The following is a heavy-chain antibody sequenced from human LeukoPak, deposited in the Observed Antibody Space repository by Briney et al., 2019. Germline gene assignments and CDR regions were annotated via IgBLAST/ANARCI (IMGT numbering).Heavy chain of an antibody. D-gene: IGHD5-12*01. J-gene: IGHJ6*04. Sequence: GGSLRLFCAASGFTFSSHSMNWVRQAPGKGLEWVSSISSSSSYIYYADSVKGRCTISRDNAKNSLYLQMNSLRAEDRAVYYCARTKGYGGYDSTVDVWGKGTTVTVSS. CDR1: GFTFSSHS. V-gene: IGHV3-21*01. CDR2: ISSSSSYI. CDR3: ARTKGYGGYDSTVDV.